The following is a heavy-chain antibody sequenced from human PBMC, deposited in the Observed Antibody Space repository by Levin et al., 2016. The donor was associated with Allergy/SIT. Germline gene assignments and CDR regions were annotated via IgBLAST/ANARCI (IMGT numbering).Heavy chain of an antibody. CDR3: AKGWGFTTSSRGFFMGV. J-gene: IGHJ6*03. D-gene: IGHD6-6*01. CDR2: ISYDRRDK. CDR1: GFSFSNYA. Sequence: GGSLRLSCAASGFSFSNYAIHWVRQAPGKGPQWVAAISYDRRDKFYADSVKGRFTISRDNSNKKLHLQMNSLRPEDTAVYFCAKGWGFTTSSRGFFMGVWGNGTTVTVSS. V-gene: IGHV3-30*18.